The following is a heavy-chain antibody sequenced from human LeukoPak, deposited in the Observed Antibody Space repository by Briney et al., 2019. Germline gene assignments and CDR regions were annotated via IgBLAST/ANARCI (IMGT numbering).Heavy chain of an antibody. D-gene: IGHD3-22*01. CDR1: GYTFTGYY. V-gene: IGHV1-2*02. J-gene: IGHJ4*02. Sequence: AASVKVSCTASGYTFTGYYMHWVRQAPGQGLEWMGWINPNSGGTNYAQKFQGRVTMTRDTSISTAYMELSRLRSDDTAVYYCARDLRGYYYDSSGRFDYWGQGTLVTVSS. CDR2: INPNSGGT. CDR3: ARDLRGYYYDSSGRFDY.